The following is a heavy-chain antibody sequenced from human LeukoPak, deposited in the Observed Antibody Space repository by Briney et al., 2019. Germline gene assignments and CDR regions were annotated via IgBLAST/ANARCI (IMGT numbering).Heavy chain of an antibody. V-gene: IGHV3-30-3*01. D-gene: IGHD2-15*01. Sequence: GGSLRLSCAASGFTFSSYAMHWVRQAPGKGLEWVAVISYDGSNKYYADSVKGRFTISRDNSKNTVYLQMNTLRAEDTAVYYCAKDRQCSGGSCYSGFDSWGQGTLVTVS. CDR2: ISYDGSNK. CDR1: GFTFSSYA. CDR3: AKDRQCSGGSCYSGFDS. J-gene: IGHJ4*02.